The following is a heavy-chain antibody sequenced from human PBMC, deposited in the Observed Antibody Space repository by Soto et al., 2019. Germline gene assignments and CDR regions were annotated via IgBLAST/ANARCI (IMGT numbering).Heavy chain of an antibody. CDR2: ISAYNGNT. CDR1: GYTFTSYG. Sequence: ASVKVSCKASGYTFTSYGISWVRQAPGQGLEWMGWISAYNGNTNYAQKLQGRVTMTTDTSTSTAYMELRSLRSDDTAVYYCAILVVTYAYDGYYFDYWGQGTLVTVSS. V-gene: IGHV1-18*01. J-gene: IGHJ4*02. CDR3: AILVVTYAYDGYYFDY. D-gene: IGHD3-22*01.